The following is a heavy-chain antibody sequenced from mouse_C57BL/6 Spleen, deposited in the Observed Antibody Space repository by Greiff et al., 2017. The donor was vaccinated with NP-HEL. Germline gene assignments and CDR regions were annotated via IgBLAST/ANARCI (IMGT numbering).Heavy chain of an antibody. V-gene: IGHV14-4*01. CDR2: IDPENGDT. Sequence: VQLQQSGAELVRPGASVKLSCTASGFNIKDDYMHWVKQRPEQGLEWIGWIDPENGDTQYASKFQGKATITADTSSNTPYLQLSSLTSEDTAVYYCTTSAVGGSFDYWGQGTTLTVSS. CDR3: TTSAVGGSFDY. D-gene: IGHD1-1*01. CDR1: GFNIKDDY. J-gene: IGHJ2*01.